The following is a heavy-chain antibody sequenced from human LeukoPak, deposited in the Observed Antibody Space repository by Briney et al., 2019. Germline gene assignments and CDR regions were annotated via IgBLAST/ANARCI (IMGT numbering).Heavy chain of an antibody. CDR3: ARVTHTELSTWFDP. V-gene: IGHV1-69*13. CDR2: IIPIFGSS. D-gene: IGHD5-18*01. J-gene: IGHJ5*02. Sequence: SVKVSCKASGYTFTGYYMHWVRQAPGQGLEWMGGIIPIFGSSNYAQKFQGRVTVTADESTTTAYMELSSLRSEDTAVYYCARVTHTELSTWFDPWGQGTLVTVSS. CDR1: GYTFTGYY.